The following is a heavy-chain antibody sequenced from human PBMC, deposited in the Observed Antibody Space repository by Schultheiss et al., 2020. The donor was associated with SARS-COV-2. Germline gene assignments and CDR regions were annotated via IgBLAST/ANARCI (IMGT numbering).Heavy chain of an antibody. J-gene: IGHJ5*02. Sequence: GGSLRLSCAASGFTFSSYWMHWVRQAPGKGLVWVSRINSDGSSTSYADSVKGRFTISRDNAKNSLYLQMNSLRAEDTAVYYCARDRGIAPANWFDPWGQGTLVTVSS. D-gene: IGHD6-25*01. CDR1: GFTFSSYW. V-gene: IGHV3-74*01. CDR3: ARDRGIAPANWFDP. CDR2: INSDGSST.